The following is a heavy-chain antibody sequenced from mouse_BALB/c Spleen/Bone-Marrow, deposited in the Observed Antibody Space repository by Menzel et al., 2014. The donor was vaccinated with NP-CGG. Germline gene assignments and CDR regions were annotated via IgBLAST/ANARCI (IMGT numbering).Heavy chain of an antibody. D-gene: IGHD2-4*01. CDR1: GFNIKDTY. CDR2: IDPANGNT. V-gene: IGHV14-3*02. CDR3: ATMITDWYFDV. Sequence: EVQRVESGAELVKPGASVKLSCTASGFNIKDTYMHWVKQRPEQGLEWIGRIDPANGNTKYDPKFQGKATITADTSSNTAYLQLSSLTSEDTAVYDCATMITDWYFDVWGAGTTVTVSS. J-gene: IGHJ1*01.